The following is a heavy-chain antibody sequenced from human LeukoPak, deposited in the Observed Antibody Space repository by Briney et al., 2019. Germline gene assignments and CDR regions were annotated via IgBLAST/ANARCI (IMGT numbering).Heavy chain of an antibody. V-gene: IGHV4-59*01. Sequence: SETLSLTCTVSGGSISSYYWSWIRQPPGKGLEWIGYIYYSGSTNYNPSLKSRVTISVDTSKNQFSLKLSSVTAADTAVYYCARGRRDGYNLYYFDYWGQGTLVTVSS. D-gene: IGHD5-24*01. CDR2: IYYSGST. CDR1: GGSISSYY. CDR3: ARGRRDGYNLYYFDY. J-gene: IGHJ4*02.